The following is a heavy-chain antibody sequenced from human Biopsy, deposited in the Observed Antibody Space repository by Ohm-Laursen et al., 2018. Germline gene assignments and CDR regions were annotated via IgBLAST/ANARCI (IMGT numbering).Heavy chain of an antibody. J-gene: IGHJ4*02. Sequence: ASVKVSCKVSGYTLTALSMHWVRQAPGRGLEWMGGFAPENGKTIYAQKFQGRITMTEDTSTDTAYMELSSLRSEDTAVYHCAADINVWNVDYWGQGTQVTVSS. V-gene: IGHV1-24*01. D-gene: IGHD1-1*01. CDR2: FAPENGKT. CDR1: GYTLTALS. CDR3: AADINVWNVDY.